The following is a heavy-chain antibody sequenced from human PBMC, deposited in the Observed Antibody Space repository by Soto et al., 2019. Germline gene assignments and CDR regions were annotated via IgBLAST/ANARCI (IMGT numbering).Heavy chain of an antibody. CDR2: IIPIFGTA. CDR1: GGTFSSYA. Sequence: SVKVSCKASGGTFSSYAISWVRQAPGQGLEWMGGIIPIFGTANYAQKFQGRVTITADESTSTAYMELSSLRSEDTAVYYCARDRITMVRGVRPRGMDVWGQGTTVTVSS. J-gene: IGHJ6*02. D-gene: IGHD3-10*01. CDR3: ARDRITMVRGVRPRGMDV. V-gene: IGHV1-69*13.